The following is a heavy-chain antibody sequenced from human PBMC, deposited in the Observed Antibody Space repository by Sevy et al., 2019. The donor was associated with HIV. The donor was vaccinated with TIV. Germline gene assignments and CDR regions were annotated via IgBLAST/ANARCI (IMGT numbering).Heavy chain of an antibody. CDR3: AREGCSRPHDY. Sequence: GESLKISCAASGFAFHEYSMSWIRQAPGKGLEWVATLSFGCGKINYADSVKGRFTISRDNSKNSFYLQMDNLRLEDTALYYCAREGCSRPHDYWGQGTRVTVSS. V-gene: IGHV3-23*01. D-gene: IGHD2-8*01. CDR2: LSFGCGKI. J-gene: IGHJ4*02. CDR1: GFAFHEYS.